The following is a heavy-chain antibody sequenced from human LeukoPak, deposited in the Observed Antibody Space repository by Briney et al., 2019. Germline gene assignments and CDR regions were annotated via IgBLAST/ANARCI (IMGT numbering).Heavy chain of an antibody. Sequence: GESLKISCKTSGYIFTNYWIGWVRQTPGKGLEWMGIIHPHSCDTRYSPSFQGQVTISADKSVTTAYLQWGSLKASDTAMYYCAKHKGDNWGQGTLVTVSS. CDR1: GYIFTNYW. CDR2: IHPHSCDT. J-gene: IGHJ4*02. V-gene: IGHV5-51*01. CDR3: AKHKGDN.